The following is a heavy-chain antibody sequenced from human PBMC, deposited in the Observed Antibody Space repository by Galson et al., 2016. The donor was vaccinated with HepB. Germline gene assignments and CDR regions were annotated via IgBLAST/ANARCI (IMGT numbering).Heavy chain of an antibody. V-gene: IGHV1-69*06. Sequence: SCKASGGTFITYAISWVRQAPGQGLEWMGGILPISGTTNYAQKFQGRVTITADKSTGTTYMELSSLRSEDTAMYFCARERVRGSLPWFGELLDLWGQGTLVSVSS. CDR3: ARERVRGSLPWFGELLDL. CDR1: GGTFITYA. CDR2: ILPISGTT. D-gene: IGHD3-10*01. J-gene: IGHJ5*02.